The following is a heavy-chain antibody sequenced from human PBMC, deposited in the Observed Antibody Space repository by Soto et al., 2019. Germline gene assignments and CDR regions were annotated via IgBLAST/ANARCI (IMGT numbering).Heavy chain of an antibody. CDR1: GGSFSGYY. CDR2: INHSGST. D-gene: IGHD6-19*01. J-gene: IGHJ4*02. V-gene: IGHV4-34*01. Sequence: QVQLQRWGAGLLKPSETLSLTCAVYGGSFSGYYWSWIRQPPGKGLEWIGEINHSGSTNYNPSLKSRVTISVDTSKNQFSLKLSSVTAADTAVYYCARVGAREQWLIYYFDYWGQGTLVTVSS. CDR3: ARVGAREQWLIYYFDY.